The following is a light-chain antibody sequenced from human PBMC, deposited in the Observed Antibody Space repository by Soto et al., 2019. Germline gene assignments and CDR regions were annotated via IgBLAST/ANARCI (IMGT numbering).Light chain of an antibody. V-gene: IGKV3-11*01. CDR1: HSVSNF. J-gene: IGKJ4*01. Sequence: EIVLTQSPASLSLSPGERDTLSCRASHSVSNFLAWYQQKPGQAPRLLIYGTSNRATGIPARFSGSGSGTDFTLTISSLEPEDFAVYYCQQHSSWPLTFGGGTKVDIK. CDR3: QQHSSWPLT. CDR2: GTS.